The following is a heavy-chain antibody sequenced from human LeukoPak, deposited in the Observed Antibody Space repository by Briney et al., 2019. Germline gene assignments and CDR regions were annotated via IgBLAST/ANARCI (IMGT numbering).Heavy chain of an antibody. CDR2: IIPIFGTA. CDR1: GGTFSSYA. CDR3: ARVDGMVRGGRYYYYYMDV. J-gene: IGHJ6*03. V-gene: IGHV1-69*05. Sequence: SVKVSCKASGGTFSSYAISWVRQAPGQGLEWMGGIIPIFGTANYAQKLQGRVTMTTDTSTSTAYMELRSLRSDDTAVYYCARVDGMVRGGRYYYYYMDVWGKGTTVTVSS. D-gene: IGHD3-10*01.